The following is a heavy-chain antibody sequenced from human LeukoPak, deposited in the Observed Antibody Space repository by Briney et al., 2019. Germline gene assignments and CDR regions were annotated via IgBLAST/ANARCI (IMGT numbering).Heavy chain of an antibody. V-gene: IGHV3-48*03. J-gene: IGHJ4*02. Sequence: GGSLRLSCAASGFTFCSYEMNWVREALGKGLEWVSYISSSGSTIYYADSVKGRFTISRDNANNSLYLQMNSLRAEDTAVYYCARLARVTSGDYWGQGTLVTVSS. CDR3: ARLARVTSGDY. D-gene: IGHD4-17*01. CDR1: GFTFCSYE. CDR2: ISSSGSTI.